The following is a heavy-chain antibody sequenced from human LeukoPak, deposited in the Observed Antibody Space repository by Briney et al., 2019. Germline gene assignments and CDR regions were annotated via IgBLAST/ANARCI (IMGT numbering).Heavy chain of an antibody. V-gene: IGHV4-59*01. CDR3: AKLSTVGGPYYFDY. J-gene: IGHJ4*02. D-gene: IGHD3-16*01. Sequence: SETLSLTCTVSGGSISNYYWSWIRQPPGKGLEWIGYIYYSGSTNYNPSLKSRVTISVDTSKNQFSLKLSSVTAADTAVYYCAKLSTVGGPYYFDYWGQGTLVTVSS. CDR2: IYYSGST. CDR1: GGSISNYY.